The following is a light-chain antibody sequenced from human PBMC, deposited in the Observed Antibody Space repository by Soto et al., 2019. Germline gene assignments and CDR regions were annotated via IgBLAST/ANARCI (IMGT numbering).Light chain of an antibody. CDR2: ATS. Sequence: EVVLTQTPATLSLSPWEGASISCRASQSIGSSLAWYQQKPGQAPRLLIYATSNRAPGIPARFSGSGSGTDFTLTISILEPEDFAVYYWQQRSIWPFTFGPGTKVDNK. V-gene: IGKV3-11*01. CDR3: QQRSIWPFT. J-gene: IGKJ3*01. CDR1: QSIGSS.